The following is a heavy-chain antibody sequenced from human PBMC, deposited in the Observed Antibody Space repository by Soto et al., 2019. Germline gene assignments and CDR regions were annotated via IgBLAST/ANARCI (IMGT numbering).Heavy chain of an antibody. Sequence: GGSLRLSCAASGFTFSSYGMHWVRQAPGKGLEWVAVISYDGSNKYYADSVKGRFTISRDNSKNTLYLQMNSLRAEDTAVYYCAKDGHYYGSGSQDTKYYYYYGMDVWGQGTTVTVSS. CDR3: AKDGHYYGSGSQDTKYYYYYGMDV. CDR1: GFTFSSYG. V-gene: IGHV3-30*18. J-gene: IGHJ6*02. CDR2: ISYDGSNK. D-gene: IGHD3-10*01.